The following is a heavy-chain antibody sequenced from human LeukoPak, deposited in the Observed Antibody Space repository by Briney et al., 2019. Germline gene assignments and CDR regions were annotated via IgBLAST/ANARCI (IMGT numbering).Heavy chain of an antibody. CDR3: ARLAAAGTKDYYYYMDV. Sequence: GGSLRLSCAASGFTFSSYSMNWVRQAPGKVLEWVSYISSSGSTIYYADSVKGRFTISRDNAKNSLYLQMNSLRAEDTAVYYCARLAAAGTKDYYYYMDVWGKGTTVTISS. D-gene: IGHD6-13*01. CDR2: ISSSGSTI. CDR1: GFTFSSYS. V-gene: IGHV3-48*04. J-gene: IGHJ6*03.